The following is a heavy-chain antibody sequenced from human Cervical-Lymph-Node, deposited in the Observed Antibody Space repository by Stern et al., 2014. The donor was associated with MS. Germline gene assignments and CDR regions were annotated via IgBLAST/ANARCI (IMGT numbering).Heavy chain of an antibody. V-gene: IGHV4-34*01. D-gene: IGHD5-24*01. CDR3: APRPGDGYRYNWFDP. Sequence: QVQLQQWGAGLLKPSETLSLTCAVYGGSFSGYYWSWIRQPPGKGLEWIGEINHSGSTNYNPSLKSRVAISLDTSKNQFSLKLSSVTAADTAVYYCAPRPGDGYRYNWFDPWGQGTLVTVSS. CDR1: GGSFSGYY. CDR2: INHSGST. J-gene: IGHJ5*02.